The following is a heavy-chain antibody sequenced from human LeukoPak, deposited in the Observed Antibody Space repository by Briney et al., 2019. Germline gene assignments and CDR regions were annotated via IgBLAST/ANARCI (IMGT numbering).Heavy chain of an antibody. CDR1: GFSLSSSGVG. CDR3: AHTSNYGSGTYYTY. Sequence: SGPTLVKPTQTLTLTCTFSGFSLSSSGVGVGWSRQPPGKALEWLALIYWSDDKRYSPSLKSRLTITMDTSKNQVVLTMTNMDPVDTATYYCAHTSNYGSGTYYTYWGQGALVTVSS. CDR2: IYWSDDK. J-gene: IGHJ4*02. V-gene: IGHV2-5*01. D-gene: IGHD3-10*01.